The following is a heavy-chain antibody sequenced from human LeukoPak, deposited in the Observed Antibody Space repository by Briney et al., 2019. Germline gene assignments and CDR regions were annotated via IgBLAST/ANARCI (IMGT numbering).Heavy chain of an antibody. Sequence: SETLSLTCTVSGGSISSYYWSWIRQPPGKGLEWIGYIYDSGSTNYNPSLKSRVTISVDTSKNQFSLKLSSVTAADTAVYYCARVPTYYYGSGTSNWFDPWGQGTLVTVSS. D-gene: IGHD3-10*01. V-gene: IGHV4-59*01. CDR2: IYDSGST. CDR1: GGSISSYY. CDR3: ARVPTYYYGSGTSNWFDP. J-gene: IGHJ5*02.